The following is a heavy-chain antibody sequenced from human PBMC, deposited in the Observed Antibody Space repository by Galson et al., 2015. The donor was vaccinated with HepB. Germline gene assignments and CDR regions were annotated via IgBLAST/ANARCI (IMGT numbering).Heavy chain of an antibody. CDR2: IWYDGNNK. V-gene: IGHV3-33*08. CDR1: GFTFSSYG. Sequence: SLRLSCAASGFTFSSYGMHWVRQAPGKGLEWVAVIWYDGNNKYYADSVKGRFTISRDNSKNTLYLHMNSLRAEDTAVYYCARDNYVLTSGTFDYWGQGNLVTVSS. J-gene: IGHJ4*02. CDR3: ARDNYVLTSGTFDY. D-gene: IGHD3-10*02.